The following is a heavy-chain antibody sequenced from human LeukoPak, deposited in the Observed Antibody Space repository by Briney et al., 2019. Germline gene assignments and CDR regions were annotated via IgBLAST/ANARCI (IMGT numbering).Heavy chain of an antibody. Sequence: ASVKVSRKASGGTFSSYDFTFTSYAISWVRQAPGQGLEWLGGIIPIYGRANYAQKFQGRVTITADESTRTVTMQLSSLRSEDTAVYYCAGFFYDNSNDAFDIWGQGTVVNVS. CDR1: GGTFSSYDFTFTSYA. V-gene: IGHV1-69*13. CDR3: AGFFYDNSNDAFDI. CDR2: IIPIYGRA. D-gene: IGHD3-22*01. J-gene: IGHJ3*02.